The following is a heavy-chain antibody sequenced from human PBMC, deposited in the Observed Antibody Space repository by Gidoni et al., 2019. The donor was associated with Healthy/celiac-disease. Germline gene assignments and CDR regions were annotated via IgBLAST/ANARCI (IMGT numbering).Heavy chain of an antibody. D-gene: IGHD2-15*01. J-gene: IGHJ3*02. Sequence: QVQLQESGPGLVKPSQTLSLPCTVSGGSISSGGYYWSWIRQHPGKGLEWIGYIYYSGSTYYNPSLKSRVTISVDTSKNQFSLKLSSVTAADTAVYYCARGYCSGGSCYSDAFDIWGQGTMVTVSS. CDR1: GGSISSGGYY. V-gene: IGHV4-31*03. CDR2: IYYSGST. CDR3: ARGYCSGGSCYSDAFDI.